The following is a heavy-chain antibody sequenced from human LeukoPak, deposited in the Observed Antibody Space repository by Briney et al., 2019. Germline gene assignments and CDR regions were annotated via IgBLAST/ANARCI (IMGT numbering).Heavy chain of an antibody. D-gene: IGHD1-1*01. CDR3: ARVSWSPGTSYYYMDV. CDR1: GGSISSYY. Sequence: SETLSLTCTVSGGSISSYYWSWIRQPPGKGLEWIGYIYYSGSTNYNPFLKSRVTISVDTSKNQFSLKLTSVTAADTAVYYCARVSWSPGTSYYYMDVWGKGTTITVSS. J-gene: IGHJ6*03. CDR2: IYYSGST. V-gene: IGHV4-59*01.